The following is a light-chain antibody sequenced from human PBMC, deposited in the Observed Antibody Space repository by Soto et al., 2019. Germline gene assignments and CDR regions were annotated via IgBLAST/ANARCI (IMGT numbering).Light chain of an antibody. CDR2: ENN. J-gene: IGLJ1*01. V-gene: IGLV1-40*01. CDR1: SSNIGAGYE. Sequence: QAVVTQPPSVSEAPGQRVTISCTGSSSNIGAGYEAHWYQQVPGTAPKLLIYENNNRPSGVPDRFSGSKSGTSASLAITGLQAKDEAEYYCQSYDSSLSGYVFGTGTQLTVL. CDR3: QSYDSSLSGYV.